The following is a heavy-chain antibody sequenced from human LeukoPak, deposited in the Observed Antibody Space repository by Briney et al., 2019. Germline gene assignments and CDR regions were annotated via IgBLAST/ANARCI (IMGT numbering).Heavy chain of an antibody. V-gene: IGHV1-3*01. D-gene: IGHD5-12*01. CDR1: GYTFTNYA. CDR2: INAGNGDT. Sequence: ASVKVSCKASGYTFTNYAILWVRQAPGQKLEWMGWINAGNGDTKYSQKFQDRVTISRDTSASTVYMELSSLRSEDTAVYYCARGRGYSAYGYWGQGTLVTVSA. J-gene: IGHJ4*02. CDR3: ARGRGYSAYGY.